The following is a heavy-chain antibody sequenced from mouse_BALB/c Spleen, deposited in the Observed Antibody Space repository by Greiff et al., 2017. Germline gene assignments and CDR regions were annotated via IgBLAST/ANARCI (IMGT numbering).Heavy chain of an antibody. CDR3: ASSTMITPWFAY. V-gene: IGHV1-20*02. Sequence: VQLKESGPELVKPGASVKISCKASGYSFTGYFMNWVMQSHGKSLEWIGRINPYNGDTFYNQKFKGKATLTVDKSSSTAHMELRSLASEDSAVYYCASSTMITPWFAYWGQGTLVTVSA. CDR2: INPYNGDT. CDR1: GYSFTGYF. J-gene: IGHJ3*01. D-gene: IGHD2-4*01.